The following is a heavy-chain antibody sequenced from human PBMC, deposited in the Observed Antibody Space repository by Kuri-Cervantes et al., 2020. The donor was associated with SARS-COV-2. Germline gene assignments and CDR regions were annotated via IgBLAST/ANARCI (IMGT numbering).Heavy chain of an antibody. Sequence: SQTLSLTCAVYGGSFSGYYWSWIRQPPGKGLEWIGEINHSGSTNYNPSLKSRVTISVDTSKNQFSLKLSSVTAADTAVYYCAGNQWLVVGVDAFDIWGQGTMVTVSS. CDR3: AGNQWLVVGVDAFDI. V-gene: IGHV4-34*01. D-gene: IGHD6-19*01. J-gene: IGHJ3*02. CDR1: GGSFSGYY. CDR2: INHSGST.